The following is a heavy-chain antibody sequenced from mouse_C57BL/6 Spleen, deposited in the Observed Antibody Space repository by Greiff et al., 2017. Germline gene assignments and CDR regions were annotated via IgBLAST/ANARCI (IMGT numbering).Heavy chain of an antibody. J-gene: IGHJ1*03. CDR3: ARRYGSIYGYFDV. V-gene: IGHV1-80*01. Sequence: VQLQQSGAELVKPGASVKISCKASGYAFSSYWMNWVKQRPGKGLEWIGQIYPGDGDTNYNGKFKGKATLTADKSSSTAYMQLSSLTSEDSSVYFCARRYGSIYGYFDVWGTGTTVTVSS. D-gene: IGHD1-1*01. CDR1: GYAFSSYW. CDR2: IYPGDGDT.